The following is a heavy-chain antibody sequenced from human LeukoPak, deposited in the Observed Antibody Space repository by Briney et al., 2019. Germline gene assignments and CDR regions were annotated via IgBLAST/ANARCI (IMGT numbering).Heavy chain of an antibody. J-gene: IGHJ6*03. CDR3: ARAADYYDSSGYYYYYYYYYMDV. Sequence: ASVRVSCTASGYTFTGYYMHWVRQAPGQGVEWMGWISAYNGNTNYAQKLQGRVTMTTDTSTSTAYMELRSLRSDDTAVYYCARAADYYDSSGYYYYYYYYYMDVWGKGTTVTVSS. V-gene: IGHV1-18*04. CDR1: GYTFTGYY. D-gene: IGHD3-22*01. CDR2: ISAYNGNT.